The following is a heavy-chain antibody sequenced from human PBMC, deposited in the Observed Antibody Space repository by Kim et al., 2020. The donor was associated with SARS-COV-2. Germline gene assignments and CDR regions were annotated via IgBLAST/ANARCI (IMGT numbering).Heavy chain of an antibody. J-gene: IGHJ5*02. CDR3: AREMYGSGSFYNWFDP. D-gene: IGHD3-10*01. Sequence: SHKSRVTISVDTSKNQFSLKLSSVTAADTAVYYCAREMYGSGSFYNWFDPWGQGTLVTVSS. V-gene: IGHV4-30-2*04.